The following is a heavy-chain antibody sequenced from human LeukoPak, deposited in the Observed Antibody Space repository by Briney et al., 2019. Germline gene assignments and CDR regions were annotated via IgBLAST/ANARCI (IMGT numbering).Heavy chain of an antibody. V-gene: IGHV3-7*01. CDR2: IKDDGSET. CDR3: AKDAAVGSSGYYYVPPLYYFDY. Sequence: GGSLRLSCAASGFTFSDYWMTWVRQAPGKGLQWVANIKDDGSETYYVDSVKGRFTISRDNAKNSLYLQMNSLRAEETVVYYCAKDAAVGSSGYYYVPPLYYFDYWGQGTLVTVSS. CDR1: GFTFSDYW. J-gene: IGHJ4*02. D-gene: IGHD3-22*01.